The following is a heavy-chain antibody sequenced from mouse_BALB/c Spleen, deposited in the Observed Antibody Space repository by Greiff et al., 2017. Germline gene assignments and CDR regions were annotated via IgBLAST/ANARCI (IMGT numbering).Heavy chain of an antibody. CDR2: ISSGGGST. V-gene: IGHV5-12-1*01. Sequence: EVQRVESGGGLVKPGGSLKLSCAASGFAFSSYDMSWVRQTPEKRLEWVAYISSGGGSTYYPDTVKGRFTISRDNAKNTLYLQMSSLKSEDTAMYYCARDGYSFFAYWGQGTLVTVSA. J-gene: IGHJ3*01. CDR3: ARDGYSFFAY. D-gene: IGHD2-3*01. CDR1: GFAFSSYD.